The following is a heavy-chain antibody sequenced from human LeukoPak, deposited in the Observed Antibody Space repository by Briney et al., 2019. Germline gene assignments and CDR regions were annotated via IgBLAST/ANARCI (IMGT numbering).Heavy chain of an antibody. Sequence: SQTLSLTCIVSGGSISRGSYYWSWIRQPAGKGLEWMGRIYNSGSTNYNPSLKSRVTISTDMSKNQISLKLSSVTAADTAVYYCARQTFGALYFDSWGQGTLVIVSS. D-gene: IGHD1-26*01. CDR3: ARQTFGALYFDS. CDR2: IYNSGST. CDR1: GGSISRGSYY. J-gene: IGHJ4*02. V-gene: IGHV4-61*02.